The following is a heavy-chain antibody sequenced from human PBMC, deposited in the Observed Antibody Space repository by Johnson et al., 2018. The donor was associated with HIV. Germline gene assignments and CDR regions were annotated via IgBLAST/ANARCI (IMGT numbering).Heavy chain of an antibody. CDR2: ISYDGSNK. CDR1: GFTFSNYA. CDR3: TTDHSSADDAFAI. D-gene: IGHD3-22*01. J-gene: IGHJ3*02. V-gene: IGHV3-30*04. Sequence: QVQLVESGGGVVQPGRSLRLSCAASGFTFSNYAMHWVRQAPGKGLEWVAVISYDGSNKYYADSVKGRFTISRDNSKNSRYLQMNSLKTEDTAVYYCTTDHSSADDAFAIWGQGTMVTVSS.